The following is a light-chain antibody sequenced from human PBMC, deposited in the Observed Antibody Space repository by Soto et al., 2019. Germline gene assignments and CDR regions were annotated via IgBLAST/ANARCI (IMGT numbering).Light chain of an antibody. J-gene: IGKJ1*01. Sequence: DIVMTQSPATRSVSPGEGATLSCRSSQSVITNLAWYQQKPGQAPRLLIYGASTRAAIIPARFSGSGSGTEFTLTISSLQSEDFEVYYCQQYNKGPRTFVQRTQVDIK. CDR3: QQYNKGPRT. CDR2: GAS. V-gene: IGKV3-15*01. CDR1: QSVITN.